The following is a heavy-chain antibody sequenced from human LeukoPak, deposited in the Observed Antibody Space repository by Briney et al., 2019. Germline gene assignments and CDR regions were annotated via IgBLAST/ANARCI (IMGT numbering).Heavy chain of an antibody. D-gene: IGHD1-26*01. V-gene: IGHV1-2*02. CDR1: GYTFTGYD. CDR3: ARVGSGSYLTDS. CDR2: INPNNGGT. J-gene: IGHJ4*02. Sequence: ASVKVSCKASGYTFTGYDMHWVRQAPGQGLEWMGWINPNNGGTNYAQKLQGRVTMTTDTSTSTAYMELRSLRSDDTAVYYCARVGSGSYLTDSWGEGTLVSVSS.